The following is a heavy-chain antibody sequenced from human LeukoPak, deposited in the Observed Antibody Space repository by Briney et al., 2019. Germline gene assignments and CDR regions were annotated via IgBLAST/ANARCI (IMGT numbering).Heavy chain of an antibody. Sequence: SETLSLTCTVYGGSFSSYYWSWIRQPPGKGLEWIGEINYSGSTNYNPSLKSRVTISVDTSKNQFSLKLSSVTAADTAVYYWARRWLHRKGFDYWGQGTLVTVSS. D-gene: IGHD5-24*01. CDR3: ARRWLHRKGFDY. V-gene: IGHV4-34*01. CDR2: INYSGST. CDR1: GGSFSSYY. J-gene: IGHJ4*02.